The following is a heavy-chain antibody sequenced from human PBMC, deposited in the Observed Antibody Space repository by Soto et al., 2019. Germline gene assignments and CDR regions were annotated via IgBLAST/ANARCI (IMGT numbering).Heavy chain of an antibody. CDR3: AREYCSGGSCYGGDS. CDR2: ISTYNSDT. J-gene: IGHJ4*02. CDR1: GYTLTSYG. V-gene: IGHV1-18*01. Sequence: QVQLVQSGAEVKEPGASVKVSCKASGYTLTSYGISWVRQAPGQGLEWMGGISTYNSDTKYAHKFQDKVTMTTDTSTSTAYMELRSLRSDDTAVYYCAREYCSGGSCYGGDSWGQGTLVTVSS. D-gene: IGHD2-15*01.